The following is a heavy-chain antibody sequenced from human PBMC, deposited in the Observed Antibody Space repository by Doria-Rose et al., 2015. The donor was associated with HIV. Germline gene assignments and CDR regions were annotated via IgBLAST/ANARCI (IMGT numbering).Heavy chain of an antibody. D-gene: IGHD6-13*01. V-gene: IGHV2-26*01. CDR1: GVSLSSPGMG. Sequence: VTLKESGPVLVKPTETLTLTCTVSGVSLSSPGMGVSWIRQPTGKALEWLAHIFSDDEISYQTSLQSILTISRATSKCQVVFTMTDMDPVDTATYYCARIKSSRWYHKYYFDFWGQGTLVIVSA. CDR3: ARIKSSRWYHKYYFDF. CDR2: IFSDDEI. J-gene: IGHJ4*02.